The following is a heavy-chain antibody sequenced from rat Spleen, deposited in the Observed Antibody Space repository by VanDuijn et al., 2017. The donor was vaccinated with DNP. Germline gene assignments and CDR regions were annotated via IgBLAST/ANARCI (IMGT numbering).Heavy chain of an antibody. Sequence: EVQLVESGGGLVQPGRSLKLSCAASGFSFSGFHMAWVRQAPTKGLEWVAYIGSDGYAPYYGDSVKGRFTISRDNAKSTLYLQMNSLRSEDMATYYCIRWNSGHFDFWGQGVMVTVSS. D-gene: IGHD4-3*01. CDR3: IRWNSGHFDF. V-gene: IGHV5-22*01. CDR2: IGSDGYAP. J-gene: IGHJ2*01. CDR1: GFSFSGFH.